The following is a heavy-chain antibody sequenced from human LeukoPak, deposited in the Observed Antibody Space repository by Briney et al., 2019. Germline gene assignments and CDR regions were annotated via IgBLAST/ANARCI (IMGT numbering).Heavy chain of an antibody. J-gene: IGHJ4*02. D-gene: IGHD5-18*01. CDR1: GYTFTSYG. V-gene: IGHV7-4-1*02. CDR3: ARHDYGYAYYFDY. CDR2: INTNTGNP. Sequence: ASVKVSCKASGYTFTSYGISWVRQAPGQGLEWMGWINTNTGNPTYAQGFTGRFVFSLDTSVSTAYLQISSLKAEDTAVYYCARHDYGYAYYFDYWGQGTLVTVSS.